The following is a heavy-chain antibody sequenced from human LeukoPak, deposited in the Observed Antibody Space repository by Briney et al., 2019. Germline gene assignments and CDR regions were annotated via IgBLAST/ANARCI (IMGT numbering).Heavy chain of an antibody. CDR1: GFTFSSNY. J-gene: IGHJ6*02. V-gene: IGHV3-66*01. D-gene: IGHD5-18*01. CDR3: ARDRYSYGYDYYGMDV. Sequence: PGGSLRLSCAASGFTFSSNYMSWVRQAPGKGLEWVSVIYSGGSTYYADSVKGRFTISRDNPKNTLYLQMNSLRAEDTAVYYCARDRYSYGYDYYGMDVWGQGTTVTVSS. CDR2: IYSGGST.